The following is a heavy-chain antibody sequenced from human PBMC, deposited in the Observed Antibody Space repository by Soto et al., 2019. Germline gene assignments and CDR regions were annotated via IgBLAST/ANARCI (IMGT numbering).Heavy chain of an antibody. CDR3: ARLGVVLVPAARPFYYYYMDV. J-gene: IGHJ6*03. CDR2: ISYSGST. V-gene: IGHV4-59*08. Sequence: SETLSLTCTVSGGSISSYYWSWIRQPPGKGLEWIGHISYSGSTNYNPSLKSRVTISVDTSKKQFSLRLSSVTAADTAVYYCARLGVVLVPAARPFYYYYMDVWGKGTTVTVSS. D-gene: IGHD2-2*01. CDR1: GGSISSYY.